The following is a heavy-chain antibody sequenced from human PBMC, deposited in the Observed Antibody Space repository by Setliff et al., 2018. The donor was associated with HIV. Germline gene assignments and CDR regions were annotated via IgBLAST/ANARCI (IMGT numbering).Heavy chain of an antibody. V-gene: IGHV3-48*03. CDR3: AREATPRHSSGWVYFDY. J-gene: IGHJ4*02. CDR1: GFTFSNYE. CDR2: ITGSGDTI. D-gene: IGHD6-19*01. Sequence: HPGGSLRLSCAASGFTFSNYEMSWVRQAPGKGPEWVSYITGSGDTIYYADSVRGRFTMSRDNAKDSVYLQMNTLRVEDTAVYYCAREATPRHSSGWVYFDYWGQGIMGTVS.